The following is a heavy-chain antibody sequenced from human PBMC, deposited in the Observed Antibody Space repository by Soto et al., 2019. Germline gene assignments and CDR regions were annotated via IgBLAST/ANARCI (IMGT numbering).Heavy chain of an antibody. D-gene: IGHD2-2*01. CDR1: GGTFSSYA. CDR3: ARGVQDIVVVPAAMDNWFDP. CDR2: IIPLFGTA. V-gene: IGHV1-69*01. Sequence: QVQLVQSGAEVKKPGSSVKVSCKASGGTFSSYAISWVRQAPGQGLEWMGGIIPLFGTANYAQKFQGRVTITADESTSTAYRELSSLRAEDTAVYYCARGVQDIVVVPAAMDNWFDPWGQGALVTVAS. J-gene: IGHJ5*02.